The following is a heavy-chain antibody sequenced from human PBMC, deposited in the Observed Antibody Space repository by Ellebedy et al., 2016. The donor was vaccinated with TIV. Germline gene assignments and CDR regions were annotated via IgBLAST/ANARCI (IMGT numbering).Heavy chain of an antibody. D-gene: IGHD6-13*01. CDR3: ARDRDSSSWYFGGYYYYGMDV. V-gene: IGHV1-69*10. CDR2: IIPILGIA. Sequence: AASVKVSCKASGGTFSSYAISWVRQAPGQGLEWMGGIIPILGIANYAQKFQGRVTITADKSTSTAYMEMSSLRSEDTAVYYCARDRDSSSWYFGGYYYYGMDVWGQGTTVTVSS. CDR1: GGTFSSYA. J-gene: IGHJ6*02.